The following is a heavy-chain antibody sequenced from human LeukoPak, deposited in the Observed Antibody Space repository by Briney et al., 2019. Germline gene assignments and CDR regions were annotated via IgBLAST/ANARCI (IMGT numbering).Heavy chain of an antibody. CDR3: AKKPAVAAAGRGTYYFDY. CDR2: ISGSGGST. D-gene: IGHD6-13*01. J-gene: IGHJ4*02. CDR1: GFTFSSYA. V-gene: IGHV3-23*01. Sequence: GSLRLSCAASGFTFSSYAMSWVRQAPGKGLEWVSAISGSGGSTYYADSVKGRFTISRDNSKNTLYLQMNSLRAEDTAVYYCAKKPAVAAAGRGTYYFDYWGQGTLVTVSS.